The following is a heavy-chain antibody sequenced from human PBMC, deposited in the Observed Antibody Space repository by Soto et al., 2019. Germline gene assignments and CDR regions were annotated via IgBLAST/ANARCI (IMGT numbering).Heavy chain of an antibody. D-gene: IGHD3-10*01. V-gene: IGHV3-30*18. CDR1: GFTFTSYG. CDR3: AKTWFGEDNYGMDV. CDR2: ISYDGSKK. Sequence: GGSLRLSCAASGFTFTSYGLHWVRQAPGKGLEWVAGISYDGSKKYFADSVKGRFTISRDNPRSTLFLDMNSLRGEDTAIYYCAKTWFGEDNYGMDVWGQGTTVTVSS. J-gene: IGHJ6*02.